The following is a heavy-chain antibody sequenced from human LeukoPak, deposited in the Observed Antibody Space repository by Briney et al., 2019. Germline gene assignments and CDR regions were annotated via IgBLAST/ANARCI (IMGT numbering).Heavy chain of an antibody. Sequence: ASVKVSCKVSGYTLTELSMHWVRQDPGKGLEWMGGFDPEDGETIYAQKFQGRVTMTEDTSTDTAYMQLSSLRSEDTAVYYCATDPYCSSTSCPLYYWGQGTLVTVSS. D-gene: IGHD2-2*01. CDR2: FDPEDGET. J-gene: IGHJ4*02. V-gene: IGHV1-24*01. CDR3: ATDPYCSSTSCPLYY. CDR1: GYTLTELS.